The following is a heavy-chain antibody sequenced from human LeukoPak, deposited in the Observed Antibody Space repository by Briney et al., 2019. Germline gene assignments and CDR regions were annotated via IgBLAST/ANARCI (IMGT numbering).Heavy chain of an antibody. CDR1: GYTFTAYY. D-gene: IGHD3-22*01. Sequence: ASVKVSCKASGYTFTAYYVRWVRQAPGQGLEWMGCIDPDSGGTNSAQKFQGRITMTRDTSISTASMELSRLRSDDTAVYYCAREYYDTSGTKYAFDIWGQGTMVTVSS. CDR2: IDPDSGGT. V-gene: IGHV1-2*02. J-gene: IGHJ3*02. CDR3: AREYYDTSGTKYAFDI.